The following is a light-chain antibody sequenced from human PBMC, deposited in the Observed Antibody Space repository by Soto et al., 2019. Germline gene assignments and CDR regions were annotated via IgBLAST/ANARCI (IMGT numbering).Light chain of an antibody. V-gene: IGKV1-5*01. Sequence: DIQMTQSPSTLSASVGDRVTITCRASQSISDWLAWYQQKPGKAPKVLIYDAPSLESGVPSRFSGSGSGTEFTLTISSLQPDDSGTYYCQQYSGYPITFGHGTRLEIK. CDR3: QQYSGYPIT. J-gene: IGKJ5*01. CDR1: QSISDW. CDR2: DAP.